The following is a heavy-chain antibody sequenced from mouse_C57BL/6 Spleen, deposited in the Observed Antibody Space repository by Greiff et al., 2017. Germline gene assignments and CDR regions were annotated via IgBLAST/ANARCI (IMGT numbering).Heavy chain of an antibody. D-gene: IGHD1-1*01. V-gene: IGHV5-9*01. CDR3: ARNYYGSSSLDY. Sequence: EVKLVESGGGLVKPGGSLKLSCAASGFTFSSYTMTWVRQTPGKRLEWVATISGGGGNTYYPDSVKGRFTISRDNAKNTLYLQMSSLRSEDTALYYCARNYYGSSSLDYWGQGTTLTVSS. CDR2: ISGGGGNT. J-gene: IGHJ2*01. CDR1: GFTFSSYT.